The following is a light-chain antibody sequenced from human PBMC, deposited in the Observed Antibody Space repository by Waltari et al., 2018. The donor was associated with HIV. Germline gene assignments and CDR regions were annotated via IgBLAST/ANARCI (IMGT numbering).Light chain of an antibody. CDR3: QSADSSDSSYV. J-gene: IGLJ1*01. Sequence: SFELTQPPSVSVSPGQTARITCSGDELADQYVYWYQQKAGQAPVLVMDKDGERPSGVPERFFASTSGTTVTLIISGVQAEDEADYYCQSADSSDSSYVFGSGTKVTVL. CDR1: ELADQY. V-gene: IGLV3-25*03. CDR2: KDG.